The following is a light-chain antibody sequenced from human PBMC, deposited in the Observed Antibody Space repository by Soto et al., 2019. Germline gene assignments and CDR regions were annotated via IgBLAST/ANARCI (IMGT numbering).Light chain of an antibody. V-gene: IGLV2-11*01. CDR1: TSDIGAYDY. J-gene: IGLJ1*01. CDR3: FSYTSSATYV. CDR2: SVN. Sequence: QSALIQPPSVSGSPGQSVTISCTGTTSDIGAYDYVSCFQHHPGTVPKPMIYSVNSRPSGVPDRFSDSKSANPASMTISGLQPGDGADYFCFSYTSSATYVLGTGTKLTVL.